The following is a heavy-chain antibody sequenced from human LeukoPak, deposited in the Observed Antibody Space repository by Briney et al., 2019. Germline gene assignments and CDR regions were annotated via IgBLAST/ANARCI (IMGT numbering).Heavy chain of an antibody. CDR1: GDSISSISHY. CDR2: ILYGGNI. CDR3: ASPSHCTSDSCQKYFDY. D-gene: IGHD2-2*01. Sequence: PSETLSLTCTVSGDSISSISHYWGWIRQPPGKGLEWIGSILYGGNIYYNPSLKSRVTISIDTSRNQFSLKLSSVTAADTAVYYCASPSHCTSDSCQKYFDYWGQGTLVTVSS. J-gene: IGHJ4*02. V-gene: IGHV4-39*01.